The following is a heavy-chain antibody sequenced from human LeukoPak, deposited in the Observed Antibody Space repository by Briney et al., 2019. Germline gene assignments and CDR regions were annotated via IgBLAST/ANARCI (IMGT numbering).Heavy chain of an antibody. CDR1: GFTFSNYA. Sequence: PGGSLRLSCAASGFTFSNYAMSWVRQAPGKGLEWVSGISSSGGTTYYADSVKGRFTIPRDKSKHTLCLQMNSLRAEDTAVYYCAKRAVAAVAGSRFDYWGQGALVTVSS. V-gene: IGHV3-23*01. CDR3: AKRAVAAVAGSRFDY. CDR2: ISSSGGTT. D-gene: IGHD6-19*01. J-gene: IGHJ4*02.